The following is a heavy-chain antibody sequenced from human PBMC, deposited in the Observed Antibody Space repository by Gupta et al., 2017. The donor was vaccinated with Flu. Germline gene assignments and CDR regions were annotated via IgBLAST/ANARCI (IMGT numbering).Heavy chain of an antibody. D-gene: IGHD5-18*01. CDR3: AKDQKGPVDTAMVNGIFDY. CDR1: GFTFSSYG. CDR2: ISYDGSNK. J-gene: IGHJ4*02. V-gene: IGHV3-30*18. Sequence: QVQLVESGGGVVQPGRSLRLSCAASGFTFSSYGMHWVRQAPGKGLEWVAVISYDGSNKYYADSVKGRFTISRDNSKNTLYLQMNSLRAEDTAVYYCAKDQKGPVDTAMVNGIFDYWGQGTLVTVSS.